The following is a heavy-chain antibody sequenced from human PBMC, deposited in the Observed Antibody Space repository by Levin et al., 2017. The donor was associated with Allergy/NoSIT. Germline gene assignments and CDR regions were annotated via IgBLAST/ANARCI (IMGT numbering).Heavy chain of an antibody. V-gene: IGHV4-30-4*01. CDR2: IYYSGRT. CDR1: GGSISGDYY. D-gene: IGHD6-25*01. J-gene: IGHJ6*02. CDR3: VRDSTTAPAQYYGMDV. Sequence: MTSETLSLTCTVSGGSISGDYYWSWIRQPPGKGLEWIGYIYYSGRTYYNPSLKRRVILSADTSKNQFSLKLTSLTVADTAVYYCVRDSTTAPAQYYGMDVWGQGTTVTVSS.